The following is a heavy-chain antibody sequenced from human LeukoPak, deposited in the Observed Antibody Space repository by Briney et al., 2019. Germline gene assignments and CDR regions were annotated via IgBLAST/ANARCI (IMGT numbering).Heavy chain of an antibody. D-gene: IGHD3-22*01. J-gene: IGHJ3*02. CDR1: GFTFSSYW. Sequence: PGGSLRLSCVASGFTFSSYWMSWVRQAPGKGLEWVANIKEDGSEKYYVDSVKGRFTISRDNAKNSLYLQMNSLRAEDTAVYYCARDSSGSLGAFDIWGQGTMVTVSS. CDR2: IKEDGSEK. CDR3: ARDSSGSLGAFDI. V-gene: IGHV3-7*01.